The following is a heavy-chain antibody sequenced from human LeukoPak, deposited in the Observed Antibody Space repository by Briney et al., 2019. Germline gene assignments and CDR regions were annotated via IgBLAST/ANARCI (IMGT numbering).Heavy chain of an antibody. J-gene: IGHJ4*02. V-gene: IGHV1-18*01. CDR1: GYTFTSYG. CDR3: ARGSPWGAAAGTQFDY. CDR2: ISAYNGNT. D-gene: IGHD6-13*01. Sequence: ASVKVSCKASGYTFTSYGISWVRQAPGQGLEWMGWISAYNGNTNYAQKLQGRVTMTTDTSTSTAYMELRSLRSEDTAVYYCARGSPWGAAAGTQFDYWGQGTLVTVSS.